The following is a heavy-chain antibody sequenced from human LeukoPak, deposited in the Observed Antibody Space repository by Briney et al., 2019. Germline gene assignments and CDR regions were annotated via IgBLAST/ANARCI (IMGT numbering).Heavy chain of an antibody. Sequence: SGTLSLTCTVSGGSISSYYWSWIRQPPGKGLEWIGYIYYSGSTNYNPSHKSRVTISVDTSKNQFSLKLSSVTAADTAVYYCAKQQLVGGGWFDPWGQGTLVTVSS. D-gene: IGHD6-13*01. CDR1: GGSISSYY. CDR2: IYYSGST. J-gene: IGHJ5*02. V-gene: IGHV4-59*01. CDR3: AKQQLVGGGWFDP.